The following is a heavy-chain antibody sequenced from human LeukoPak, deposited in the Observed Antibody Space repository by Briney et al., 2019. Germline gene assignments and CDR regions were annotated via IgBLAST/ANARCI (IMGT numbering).Heavy chain of an antibody. CDR3: ARESPATMIVVVIPHFDY. CDR1: GFTFSSYW. D-gene: IGHD3-22*01. J-gene: IGHJ4*02. CDR2: IKQDGSEK. V-gene: IGHV3-7*01. Sequence: PGGSLRLSCAASGFTFSSYWMSWVRQAPGKGLEWVANIKQDGSEKYYVDSVKGRFTISRDNAENSLYLQMNSLRAEDTAVYYCARESPATMIVVVIPHFDYWGQGTLVTVSS.